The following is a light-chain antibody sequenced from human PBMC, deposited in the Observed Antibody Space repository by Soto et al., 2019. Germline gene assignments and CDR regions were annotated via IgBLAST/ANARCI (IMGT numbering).Light chain of an antibody. CDR1: ESVASSY. Sequence: EIVLTQSPGTLSLSPGERATLSCRASESVASSYVAWYQQKPGQAPRLLIYGASSPATGIPDMISGSGSGTDFTLTIRRLEHEYFAVYYCQQYRSSLWTFGQGTKVEI. CDR3: QQYRSSLWT. J-gene: IGKJ1*01. CDR2: GAS. V-gene: IGKV3-20*01.